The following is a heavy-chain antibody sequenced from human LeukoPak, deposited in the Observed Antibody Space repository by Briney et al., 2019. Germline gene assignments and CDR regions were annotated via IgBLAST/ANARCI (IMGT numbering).Heavy chain of an antibody. CDR3: AKDWFRGYNYGLLFDY. CDR1: GFTFSTYA. Sequence: GGSLRLSCVASGFTFSTYAMSWVRQAPGKGLEWVSGISGSADSTYHADSVKGRFTISRDNSKNTLFLQVNSLRAEDTAVYYCAKDWFRGYNYGLLFDYWGQGTLVTVSS. D-gene: IGHD5-18*01. J-gene: IGHJ4*02. CDR2: ISGSADST. V-gene: IGHV3-23*01.